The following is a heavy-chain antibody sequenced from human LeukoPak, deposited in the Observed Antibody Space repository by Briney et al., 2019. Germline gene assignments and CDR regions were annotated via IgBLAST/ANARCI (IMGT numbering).Heavy chain of an antibody. CDR2: IYYSGST. V-gene: IGHV4-59*01. CDR1: GGSISSYY. D-gene: IGHD5-24*01. Sequence: SETLSLTCTVSGGSISSYYWSWIRQPPGKGLEWIGYIYYSGSTYYNPSLKSRVTISVDTSKNQFSLKLSSVTAADTAVYYCARLSSDGYNLLFGYWGQGTLVTVSS. J-gene: IGHJ4*02. CDR3: ARLSSDGYNLLFGY.